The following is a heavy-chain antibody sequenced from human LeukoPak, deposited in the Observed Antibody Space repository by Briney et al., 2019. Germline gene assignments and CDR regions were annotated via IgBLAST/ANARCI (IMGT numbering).Heavy chain of an antibody. V-gene: IGHV3-48*02. D-gene: IGHD2-2*01. CDR2: IDSTGTII. CDR3: TRAGYCSDASCYVPDY. J-gene: IGHJ4*02. CDR1: GXTFSSYS. Sequence: GGSLRLSCVASGXTFSSYSINWVRQAPGKGLEWVSYIDSTGTIIYYADSVKGRFTISRDNARNSLYLQMNSLTDKDTAVYYCTRAGYCSDASCYVPDYWGQGTLVTVSS.